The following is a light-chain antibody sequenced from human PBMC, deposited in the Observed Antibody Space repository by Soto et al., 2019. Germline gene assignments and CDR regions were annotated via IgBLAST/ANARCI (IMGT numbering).Light chain of an antibody. V-gene: IGKV3-11*01. CDR3: QQRSNWL. CDR1: QSVSNY. CDR2: DAS. J-gene: IGKJ4*01. Sequence: EVMLTQSPATLSLSPGERATLSCRTSQSVSNYLAWYQQKPGQAPRLLIYDASNRAPGIPARFSGSGSGTDFTLTISSLEPEDFAVYYCQQRSNWLFGGGTKVEIK.